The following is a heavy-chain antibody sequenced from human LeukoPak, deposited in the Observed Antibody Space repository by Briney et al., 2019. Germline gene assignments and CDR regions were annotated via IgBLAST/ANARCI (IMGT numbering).Heavy chain of an antibody. CDR2: IYHSGST. V-gene: IGHV4-30-2*01. Sequence: PSQTLSLTSAVSTGSLSSGGYSWSWIRQPPGKGLEWIGYIYHSGSTYCNPSLKSRVPISVDRSKNQFSLKLSSVTAADTAVYYCGRRFDTSGWVDYWGQGTLVTVSS. J-gene: IGHJ4*02. CDR1: TGSLSSGGYS. CDR3: GRRFDTSGWVDY. D-gene: IGHD6-19*01.